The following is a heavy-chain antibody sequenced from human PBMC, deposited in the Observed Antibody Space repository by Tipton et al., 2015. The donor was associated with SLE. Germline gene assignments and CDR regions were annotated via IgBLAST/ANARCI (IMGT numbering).Heavy chain of an antibody. CDR3: ARGSSGWSY. Sequence: LVQSGAEVKVSCKASGGTFSSYAISWVRQAPGQGLEWMGGIIPIFGTANYAQKFQGRVTITADESTSTAYMERSSLRSEDTAVYYCARGSSGWSYWGQGTLVTVSS. CDR2: IIPIFGTA. CDR1: GGTFSSYA. D-gene: IGHD6-19*01. V-gene: IGHV1-69*01. J-gene: IGHJ4*02.